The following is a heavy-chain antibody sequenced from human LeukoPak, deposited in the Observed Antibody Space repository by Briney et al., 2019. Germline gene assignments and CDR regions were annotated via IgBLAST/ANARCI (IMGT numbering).Heavy chain of an antibody. Sequence: PSETLSLTCTVSGDSISRSTYYWAWIRQPPGKGLEWIGSVYYGRSPYFNPSLESRATISVDTSKNHFSLKMSSVTAADTAVYYCATMYYDFWSGYLEDYWGQGTLVTVSS. D-gene: IGHD3-3*01. CDR1: GDSISRSTYY. J-gene: IGHJ4*02. CDR3: ATMYYDFWSGYLEDY. V-gene: IGHV4-39*02. CDR2: VYYGRSP.